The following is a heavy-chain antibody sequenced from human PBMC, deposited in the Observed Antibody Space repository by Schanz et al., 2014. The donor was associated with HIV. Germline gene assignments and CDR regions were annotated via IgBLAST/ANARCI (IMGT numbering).Heavy chain of an antibody. CDR1: GYIFTSNG. CDR2: ISAYNGKT. CDR3: ARGARYGMDV. V-gene: IGHV1-18*01. Sequence: GADVKKPGASVKVSCKASGYIFTSNGISWVRQAPGQGLEWMGWISAYNGKTNYARKVQGRVTMTTDTSTTTAYMELRSLRSDDTAVYYCARGARYGMDVWGQGTTVTVSS. J-gene: IGHJ6*02.